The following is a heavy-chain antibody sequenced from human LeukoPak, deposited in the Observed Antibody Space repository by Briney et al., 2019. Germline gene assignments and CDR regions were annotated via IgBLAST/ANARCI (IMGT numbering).Heavy chain of an antibody. D-gene: IGHD3-22*01. V-gene: IGHV3-20*04. Sequence: GGSLRLSCAASGFTFDDYGMSWVRQAPGKGLEWVSGINWNGGSTGYADSVKGRFTISRDNAKNSLYLQMNSLRAEDTALYYCARALNLGYDSSGYRNLFDYWGQGTLVTVSS. CDR2: INWNGGST. CDR1: GFTFDDYG. J-gene: IGHJ4*02. CDR3: ARALNLGYDSSGYRNLFDY.